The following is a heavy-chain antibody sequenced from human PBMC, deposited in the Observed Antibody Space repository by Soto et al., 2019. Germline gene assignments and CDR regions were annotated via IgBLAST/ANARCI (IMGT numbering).Heavy chain of an antibody. CDR2: IYYSGST. J-gene: IGHJ6*03. CDR1: GGSISSYY. V-gene: IGHV4-59*08. D-gene: IGHD3-3*01. Sequence: PSETLSLTCTVSGGSISSYYWSWIRQPPGKGLEWIGYIYYSGSTNYNPSLKSRVTISVDTSKNQFSLKLSSVTAADTAVYYCARHLALTIFGVVASNYYYMDVWGKGTTVTVSS. CDR3: ARHLALTIFGVVASNYYYMDV.